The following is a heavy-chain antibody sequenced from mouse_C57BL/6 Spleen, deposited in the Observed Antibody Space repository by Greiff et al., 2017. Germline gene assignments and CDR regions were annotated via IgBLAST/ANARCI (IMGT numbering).Heavy chain of an antibody. CDR1: GFSLTSYG. V-gene: IGHV2-2*01. CDR2: IWSGGST. CDR3: ARNGNYAYYFYY. D-gene: IGHD2-1*01. Sequence: VKLMESGPGLVQPSPSLSITCTVSGFSLTSYGVHWVRQSPGKGLEWLGEIWSGGSTDYNAAFISSLSISKDNSKRQLFFKMHRLQADDTARYYCARNGNYAYYFYYWGQGTLLTVSA. J-gene: IGHJ2*01.